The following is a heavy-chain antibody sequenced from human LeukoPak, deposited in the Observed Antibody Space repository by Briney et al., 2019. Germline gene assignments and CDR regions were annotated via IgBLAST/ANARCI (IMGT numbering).Heavy chain of an antibody. Sequence: SETLSLTCTVSGGSISSGDYYWSWIRQSPGKGLEWIGTIYYSGSTNYNPSLKSRVTISVDTSENQFSLRLSSVTATDTAVYYCVRRGQRLNPGLYYFDYWGQGTLVTVSS. CDR1: GGSISSGDYY. CDR2: IYYSGST. V-gene: IGHV4-39*01. D-gene: IGHD6-25*01. J-gene: IGHJ4*02. CDR3: VRRGQRLNPGLYYFDY.